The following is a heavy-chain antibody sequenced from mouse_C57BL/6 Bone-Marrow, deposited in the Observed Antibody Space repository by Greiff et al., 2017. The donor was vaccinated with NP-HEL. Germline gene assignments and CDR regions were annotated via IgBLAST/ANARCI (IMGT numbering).Heavy chain of an antibody. CDR3: ARGPYYGSSLYYFDY. CDR2: IYPGDGDT. D-gene: IGHD1-1*01. V-gene: IGHV1-82*01. CDR1: GYAFSSSW. J-gene: IGHJ2*01. Sequence: VKLMESGPELVKPGASVKISCKASGYAFSSSWMNWVKQRPGKGLEWIGRIYPGDGDTNYNGKFKGKATLTADKSSSTAYMQLSSLTSEDSAVYFCARGPYYGSSLYYFDYWGQGTTLTVSS.